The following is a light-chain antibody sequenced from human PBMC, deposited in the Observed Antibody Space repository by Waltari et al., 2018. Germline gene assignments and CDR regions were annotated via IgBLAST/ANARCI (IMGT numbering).Light chain of an antibody. V-gene: IGKV1-8*01. CDR2: AAS. Sequence: AIRMTQSPSSFSASTGDRVTITCRASQGISSYLAWYQQKPGKAPKLLIYAASTLQSGVPSRFSGSGSGTDFTLTISCLQSEDFATYYCQQYNYYPYTFGQGTRLEIK. CDR1: QGISSY. CDR3: QQYNYYPYT. J-gene: IGKJ2*01.